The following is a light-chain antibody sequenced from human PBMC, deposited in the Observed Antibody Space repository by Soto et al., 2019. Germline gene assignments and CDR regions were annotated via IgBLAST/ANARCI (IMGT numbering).Light chain of an antibody. V-gene: IGKV1-27*01. J-gene: IGKJ2*01. CDR1: QGIANF. Sequence: DIQMTQSPSSLSASVGDTVTITCRASQGIANFLAWFQQKPGKSPNLLIYGTSTLQPGVPSRFSGSGSGTDFTLTISSLQPEDVATYYCQNYNRAPYTFGQGTKLEIK. CDR3: QNYNRAPYT. CDR2: GTS.